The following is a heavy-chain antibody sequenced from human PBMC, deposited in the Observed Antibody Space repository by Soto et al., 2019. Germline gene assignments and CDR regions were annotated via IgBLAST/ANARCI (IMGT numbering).Heavy chain of an antibody. V-gene: IGHV4-31*03. D-gene: IGHD4-17*01. J-gene: IGHJ2*01. CDR1: GGSISSGGYY. CDR3: ARDQYGDNWYFDL. CDR2: IYYSGST. Sequence: QVQLQESGPGLVKPSQTLSLTCTVSGGSISSGGYYWSWIRQHPGKGLEWIGYIYYSGSTYYNPSRKSRVTISVDASKNQFSLKLSSVTAAATAVYYCARDQYGDNWYFDLWGRGTLVTVSS.